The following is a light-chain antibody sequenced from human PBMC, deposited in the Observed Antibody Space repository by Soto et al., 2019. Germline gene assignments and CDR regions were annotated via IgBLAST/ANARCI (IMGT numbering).Light chain of an antibody. CDR2: GAS. V-gene: IGKV1-9*01. J-gene: IGKJ2*01. CDR1: QGINSF. Sequence: IQLTQSPSSLSASVGDRVTITCRASQGINSFLAWYQQKPGKAPKLLIYGASTLQSGVPSRFSGSGSGTDFTLPISSVEPEDFATYYCQQLTNYRFTFGQGTKLQIK. CDR3: QQLTNYRFT.